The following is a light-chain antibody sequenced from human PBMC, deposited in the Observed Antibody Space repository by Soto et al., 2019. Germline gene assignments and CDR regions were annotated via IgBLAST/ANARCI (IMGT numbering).Light chain of an antibody. CDR1: QNINIY. J-gene: IGKJ1*01. CDR2: TAS. V-gene: IGKV1-39*01. Sequence: DIQMTQSPSSLSASVGDSVTITCRASQNINIYLSWSQQKPGKAPNLLTYTASNLQSGVPSRFSGSGSGTDFTLTISSLQPEDFATYYCQQTYTTPVTFGQGTKVEVK. CDR3: QQTYTTPVT.